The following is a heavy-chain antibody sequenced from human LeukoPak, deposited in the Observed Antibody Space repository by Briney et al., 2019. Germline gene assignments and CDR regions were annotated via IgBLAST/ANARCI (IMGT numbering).Heavy chain of an antibody. CDR3: AKDVWDSSGWTPMDY. D-gene: IGHD6-19*01. Sequence: PGGSLRLSCAASGFTFDDYAMHWVRPAPGKGLEWVSGISWNSGSIGYADSVKGRFTISRDNAKNSLYLQMNSLRAEDTALYYCAKDVWDSSGWTPMDYWGQGTLVTVSS. CDR2: ISWNSGSI. J-gene: IGHJ4*02. CDR1: GFTFDDYA. V-gene: IGHV3-9*01.